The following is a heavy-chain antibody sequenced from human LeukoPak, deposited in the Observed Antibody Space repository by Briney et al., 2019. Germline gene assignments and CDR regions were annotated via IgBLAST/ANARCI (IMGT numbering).Heavy chain of an antibody. CDR2: IKSDGSTT. Sequence: EGSLILSCASSGFTFSSYWMHWFRQAPGKGLVWVSRIKSDGSTTNYADSVKGRFTISRDNAENTLYLQMNSLRVEDTAVYYCTRRVSTTRWFDPWGQGTLVTVSS. CDR3: TRRVSTTRWFDP. CDR1: GFTFSSYW. D-gene: IGHD2-15*01. J-gene: IGHJ5*02. V-gene: IGHV3-74*01.